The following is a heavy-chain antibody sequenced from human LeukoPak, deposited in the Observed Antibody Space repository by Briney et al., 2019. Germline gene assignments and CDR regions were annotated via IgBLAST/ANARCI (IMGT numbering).Heavy chain of an antibody. J-gene: IGHJ4*02. CDR2: ISTSGCT. V-gene: IGHV4-4*07. Sequence: PSETLSLTCTVSGGSISSYYWSWIRQPAGKGLEWIGRISTSGCTNYIPSLKSRLTMSVDTSKNQFSLKLTSVTAADTAVYYCARDKFSSSYDSWGQGTLVTVSS. CDR1: GGSISSYY. CDR3: ARDKFSSSYDS. D-gene: IGHD6-6*01.